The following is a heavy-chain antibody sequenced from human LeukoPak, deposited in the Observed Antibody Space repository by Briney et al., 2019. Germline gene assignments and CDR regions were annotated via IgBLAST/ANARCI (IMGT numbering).Heavy chain of an antibody. Sequence: ASVKVSCKASGYTFTSYDINWVRQATGQGLEWMGWMNPNSGNTGYAQKFQGRVTMTRNTSISTAYMELSSLRSEDTAVYYCARGRVVRGVFPPSPYYYYGMDVWGRGTTVTVSS. J-gene: IGHJ6*02. CDR2: MNPNSGNT. CDR3: ARGRVVRGVFPPSPYYYYGMDV. V-gene: IGHV1-8*01. CDR1: GYTFTSYD. D-gene: IGHD3-10*01.